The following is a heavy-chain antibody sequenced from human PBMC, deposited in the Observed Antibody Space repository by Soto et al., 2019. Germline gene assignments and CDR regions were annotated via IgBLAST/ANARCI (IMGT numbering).Heavy chain of an antibody. D-gene: IGHD2-2*01. V-gene: IGHV1-69*08. Sequence: QVQLVQSGAEVKKPGSSVKVSCKASGGTFSSYTISWVRQAPGQGLEWMGRIIPILGIANYAQKFQGRVTITADQSTSTAYMELSSLRSEDTAVYYCARDTYCSSTSCYDYWGQGTLVTVSS. CDR2: IIPILGIA. CDR3: ARDTYCSSTSCYDY. J-gene: IGHJ4*02. CDR1: GGTFSSYT.